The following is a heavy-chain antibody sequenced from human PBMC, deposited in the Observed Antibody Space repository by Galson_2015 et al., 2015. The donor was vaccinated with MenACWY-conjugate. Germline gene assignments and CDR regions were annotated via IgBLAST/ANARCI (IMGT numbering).Heavy chain of an antibody. CDR3: AVSRDGYNDY. CDR1: GGSISTTY. CDR2: ISYSGTT. V-gene: IGHV4-59*01. J-gene: IGHJ4*02. D-gene: IGHD5-24*01. Sequence: ETLSLTCSVSGGSISTTYWSWIRQPPGKGLEWIGYISYSGTTNYNPSLKSRVAISVDTSKNQFSLKLSSVTAADTAVYYCAVSRDGYNDYWGQGSLVTVSS.